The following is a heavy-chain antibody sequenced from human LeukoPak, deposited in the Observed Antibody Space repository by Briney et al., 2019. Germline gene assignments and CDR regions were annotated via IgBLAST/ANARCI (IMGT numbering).Heavy chain of an antibody. Sequence: GASVKVSCKASGGTFSSYAISWVRQAPGQGLEWMGGIIPIFGTANYAQKFQGRVTITADESTSTAYMELSSLRSEDTAVYYCARGDYDSSGYDGYFDYWGQGTLATVSS. J-gene: IGHJ4*02. D-gene: IGHD3-22*01. CDR1: GGTFSSYA. CDR2: IIPIFGTA. CDR3: ARGDYDSSGYDGYFDY. V-gene: IGHV1-69*13.